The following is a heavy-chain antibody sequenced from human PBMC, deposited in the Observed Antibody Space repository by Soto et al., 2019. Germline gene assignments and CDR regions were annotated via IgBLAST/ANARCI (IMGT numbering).Heavy chain of an antibody. D-gene: IGHD2-21*02. J-gene: IGHJ5*02. CDR1: GFTFSDYY. CDR2: ISSSGSTI. Sequence: GESLKISCAASGFTFSDYYMSWIRQAPGKGLEWVSYISSSGSTIYYADSVKGRFTISRDNAKNSLYLQMNSLRAEDTAVYYCARAHCGGDCYPWGWFDPWGQGTLVTVSS. CDR3: ARAHCGGDCYPWGWFDP. V-gene: IGHV3-11*01.